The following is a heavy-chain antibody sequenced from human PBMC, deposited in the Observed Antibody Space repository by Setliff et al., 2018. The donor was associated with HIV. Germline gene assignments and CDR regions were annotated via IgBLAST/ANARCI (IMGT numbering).Heavy chain of an antibody. CDR2: INSASGGT. V-gene: IGHV1-2*02. CDR3: EGNRGYYSSYDYYGMDV. Sequence: ASVKVSCKASGYTFTDYYIHWVRQAPGQGLEWMGWINSASGGTNYEQKFQGRVTMTRDTSISTAYMELSRLRSEDMVVYSCEGNRGYYSSYDYYGMDVWGQGTTVTVSS. CDR1: GYTFTDYY. J-gene: IGHJ6*02. D-gene: IGHD3-3*01.